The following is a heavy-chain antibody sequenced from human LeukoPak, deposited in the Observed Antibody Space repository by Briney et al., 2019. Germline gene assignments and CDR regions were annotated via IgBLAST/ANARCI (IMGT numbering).Heavy chain of an antibody. CDR1: GFTFSSYW. D-gene: IGHD2-2*01. V-gene: IGHV3-7*01. J-gene: IGHJ4*02. CDR2: IKQDGSEK. Sequence: PGGSLRLSCAGSGFTFSSYWMSWVRQAPGKGLEWVANIKQDGSEKYYVDSVKGRFTISRDNAKNSMYLQMNSLRAEDSAVYYCAQQASSISPFDFWGQGTLVTVSS. CDR3: AQQASSISPFDF.